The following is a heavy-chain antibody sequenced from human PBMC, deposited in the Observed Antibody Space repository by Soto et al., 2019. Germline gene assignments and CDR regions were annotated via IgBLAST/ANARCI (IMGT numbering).Heavy chain of an antibody. J-gene: IGHJ4*02. CDR3: AKEPPGYDILTGYGGGHYFDY. CDR1: GFTFSSYA. V-gene: IGHV3-23*01. CDR2: ISGSGGST. Sequence: GGSLRLSCAASGFTFSSYAMSWVRQAPGKGLEWVSAISGSGGSTYYADSVKGRFPISRDNSKNTLYLQMNSLRAEDTAVYYCAKEPPGYDILTGYGGGHYFDYWGQGTLVTVSS. D-gene: IGHD3-9*01.